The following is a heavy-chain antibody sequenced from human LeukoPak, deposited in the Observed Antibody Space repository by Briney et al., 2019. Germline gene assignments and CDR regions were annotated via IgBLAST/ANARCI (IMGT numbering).Heavy chain of an antibody. J-gene: IGHJ6*03. CDR1: GLRFSDYY. D-gene: IGHD2-21*01. CDR2: ISSGGDIM. V-gene: IGHV3-11*04. Sequence: GGSLRLSCAASGLRFSDYYVSWIRQAPGKGLQWVSYISSGGDIMHYADSVKGRFTSSRDNAKNSGYLEMNSLRAEDTAVYYCARGGFPVFYYYIDVWGKGTTVTISS. CDR3: ARGGFPVFYYYIDV.